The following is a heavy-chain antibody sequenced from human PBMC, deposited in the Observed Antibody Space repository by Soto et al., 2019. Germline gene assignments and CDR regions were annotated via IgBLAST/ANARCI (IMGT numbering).Heavy chain of an antibody. CDR3: STGNYGSLGI. V-gene: IGHV3-15*07. D-gene: IGHD3-10*01. CDR1: GFNFNIAW. J-gene: IGHJ4*02. Sequence: GGSLRLSCAASGFNFNIAWMNWVRQAPGEGLEWVGRVKSKNSGGKTEYAAPVKTRFTISRDDSKNMLYLQMNSLKTEDTAVYYCSTGNYGSLGIWGQGTLVTVSS. CDR2: VKSKNSGGKT.